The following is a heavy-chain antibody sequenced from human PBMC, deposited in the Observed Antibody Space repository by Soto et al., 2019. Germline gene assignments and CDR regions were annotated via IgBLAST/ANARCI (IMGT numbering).Heavy chain of an antibody. CDR3: ALSPDGGANGVNY. CDR1: GGTFSSYT. Sequence: QVQLVQSGAEVKKPGSSVKVSCKASGGTFSSYTISWVRQAPGQGLEWMGRIIPILGIANYAQKFQGRVTXTXDXXTSTAYMELSSLRSEDTAVYYCALSPDGGANGVNYWGQGTLVTVSS. D-gene: IGHD1-26*01. CDR2: IIPILGIA. J-gene: IGHJ4*02. V-gene: IGHV1-69*02.